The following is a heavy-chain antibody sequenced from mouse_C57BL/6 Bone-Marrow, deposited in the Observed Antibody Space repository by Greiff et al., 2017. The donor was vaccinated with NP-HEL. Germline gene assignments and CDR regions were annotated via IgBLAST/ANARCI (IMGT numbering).Heavy chain of an antibody. CDR1: GFTFSDYG. D-gene: IGHD2-3*01. CDR3: ARGWLRAMDY. J-gene: IGHJ4*01. V-gene: IGHV5-17*01. CDR2: ISSGSSTI. Sequence: EVKLMESGGGLVKPGGSLKLSCAASGFTFSDYGMHWVRQAPEKGLEWVAYISSGSSTIYYADTVKGRFTISRDNAKNTLFLQMTSLRSEDTAMYYCARGWLRAMDYWGQGTSVTVSS.